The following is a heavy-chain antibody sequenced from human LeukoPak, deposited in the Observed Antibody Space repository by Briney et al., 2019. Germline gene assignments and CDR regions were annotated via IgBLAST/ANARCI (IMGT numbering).Heavy chain of an antibody. D-gene: IGHD6-19*01. CDR2: ISYDGNNK. Sequence: PGGSLRLSCAASGFTFSSYEMNWVRQAPGKGLEWVSLISYDGNNKYYADSVKGRFTISRDNSKNTLYLEMNSLRVEDTAVYYCAKDRVSSGWYEYFQYWGQGTLVTVSS. CDR3: AKDRVSSGWYEYFQY. J-gene: IGHJ1*01. CDR1: GFTFSSYE. V-gene: IGHV3-30*18.